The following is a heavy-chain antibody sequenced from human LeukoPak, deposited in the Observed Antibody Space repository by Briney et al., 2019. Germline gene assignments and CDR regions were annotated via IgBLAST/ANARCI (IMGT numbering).Heavy chain of an antibody. D-gene: IGHD3-22*01. V-gene: IGHV3-30*03. CDR1: GFTFSSYG. Sequence: GGSLRLSCAASGFTFSSYGMHWVRQAPGKGLEWVAVISYDGSNKYYADSVKGRFTISRDNSKNTLYLQMNSLRAEDTAVYYCARDYYDSSGYYPHDYWGQGTLVTVSS. J-gene: IGHJ4*02. CDR2: ISYDGSNK. CDR3: ARDYYDSSGYYPHDY.